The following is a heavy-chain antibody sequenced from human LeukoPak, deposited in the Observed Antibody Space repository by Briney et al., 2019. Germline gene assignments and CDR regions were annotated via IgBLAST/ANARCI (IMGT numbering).Heavy chain of an antibody. Sequence: SVKVSCKASGGTFSSYAISWVRQAPGQGLEWMGGIVPIFGTANYAQKFQGRVTITADESTSTAYMELSSLRSEDTVVYYCARADILTGYYTDYWYFDLWGRGTLVTVSS. V-gene: IGHV1-69*13. CDR3: ARADILTGYYTDYWYFDL. D-gene: IGHD3-9*01. CDR1: GGTFSSYA. J-gene: IGHJ2*01. CDR2: IVPIFGTA.